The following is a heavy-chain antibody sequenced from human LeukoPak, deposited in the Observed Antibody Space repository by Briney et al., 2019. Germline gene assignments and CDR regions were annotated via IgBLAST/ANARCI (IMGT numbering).Heavy chain of an antibody. V-gene: IGHV1-18*04. J-gene: IGHJ4*02. Sequence: ASVKVSCKASGYTFTSYGISWVRQAPGQGLEWMGWFSAYNGNTNYAQKLQGRVTMTTDTSTSTAYMELRSLRSDDTAVYYCARDRWYYGSGSSPLDYWGQGTLVTVSS. CDR2: FSAYNGNT. CDR3: ARDRWYYGSGSSPLDY. CDR1: GYTFTSYG. D-gene: IGHD3-10*01.